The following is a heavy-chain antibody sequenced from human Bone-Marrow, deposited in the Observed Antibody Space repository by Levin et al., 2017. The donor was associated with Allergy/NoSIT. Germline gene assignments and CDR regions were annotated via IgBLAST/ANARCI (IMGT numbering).Heavy chain of an antibody. V-gene: IGHV3-23*01. Sequence: GGSLRLSCAASGFTFSSYAMSWVRQAPGKGLEWVSAISGSGGSTYYADSVKGRFTISRDNSKNTLYLQMNSLRAEDTAVYYCAQDVSMGGRYVSLDYWGQGTLVTVSS. CDR2: ISGSGGST. D-gene: IGHD3-16*01. J-gene: IGHJ4*02. CDR1: GFTFSSYA. CDR3: AQDVSMGGRYVSLDY.